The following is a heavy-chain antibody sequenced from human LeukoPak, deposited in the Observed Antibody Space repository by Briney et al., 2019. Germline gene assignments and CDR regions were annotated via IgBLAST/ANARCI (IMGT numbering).Heavy chain of an antibody. CDR3: ARDIRYQYYDFWSGFRSFYYMDV. D-gene: IGHD3-3*01. J-gene: IGHJ6*03. Sequence: GGSLRLSCAASGFTFDDHGMSWVRQAPGKGLEWVSYISSSGSTIYYADSVKGRFTISRDNAKNSLYLQMNSLRAEDTAVYYCARDIRYQYYDFWSGFRSFYYMDVWGKGTTVTVSS. CDR1: GFTFDDHG. V-gene: IGHV3-48*04. CDR2: ISSSGSTI.